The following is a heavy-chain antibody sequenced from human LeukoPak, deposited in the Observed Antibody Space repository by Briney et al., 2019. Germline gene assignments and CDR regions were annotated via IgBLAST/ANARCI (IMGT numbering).Heavy chain of an antibody. CDR2: INPNSGGT. CDR3: ARDLVGAVDFDY. D-gene: IGHD1-26*01. J-gene: IGHJ4*02. V-gene: IGHV1-2*02. CDR1: GYTFTGYY. Sequence: ASVKVSCKASGYTFTGYYMHWVRQAPGQGLEWMGWINPNSGGTNYAQKFQGRVTTTRDTSISTAYMELSRLRSDDTAVYYCARDLVGAVDFDYWGQGTLVTVSS.